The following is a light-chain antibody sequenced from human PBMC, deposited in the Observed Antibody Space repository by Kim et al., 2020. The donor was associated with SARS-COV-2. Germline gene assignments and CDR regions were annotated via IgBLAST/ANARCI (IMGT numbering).Light chain of an antibody. J-gene: IGKJ2*01. CDR2: DAS. Sequence: EIVMTQSPANLSVSPGERATLSCRDSQSVSSNLVWYQQKPGQAPRLLIYDASTRATCIPARFRGSGSGTEFTLTISNLQSEDFALYYCQQYNTWPPYTFGQGTKLEI. CDR1: QSVSSN. V-gene: IGKV3-15*01. CDR3: QQYNTWPPYT.